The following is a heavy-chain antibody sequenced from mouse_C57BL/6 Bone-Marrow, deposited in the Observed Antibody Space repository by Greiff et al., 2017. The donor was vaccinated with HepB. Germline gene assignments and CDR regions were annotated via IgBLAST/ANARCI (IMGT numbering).Heavy chain of an antibody. Sequence: EVQGVESGEGLVKPGGSLKLSCAASGFTFSSYAMSWVRQTPEKRLEWVAYISSGGDYIYYADTVKGRFTISRDNARNTLYLQMSSLKSEETAMYYCTYYDYDEAYWGQGTLVTVSA. V-gene: IGHV5-9-1*02. CDR3: TYYDYDEAY. CDR1: GFTFSSYA. CDR2: ISSGGDYI. J-gene: IGHJ3*01. D-gene: IGHD2-4*01.